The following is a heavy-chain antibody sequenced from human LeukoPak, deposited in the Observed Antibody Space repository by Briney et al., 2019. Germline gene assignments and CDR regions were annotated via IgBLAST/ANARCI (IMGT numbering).Heavy chain of an antibody. V-gene: IGHV4-30-2*01. CDR3: ARVDAWFDP. CDR2: IYHSGST. CDR1: GGSISSGGYS. J-gene: IGHJ5*02. Sequence: SQTLSLTCAVSGGSISSGGYSWSWIRQPPGKGPEWIGYIYHSGSTYYNPSLKSRVTISVDRSKNQFSLKLSSVTAADTAVYYCARVDAWFDPWGQGTLVTVSS.